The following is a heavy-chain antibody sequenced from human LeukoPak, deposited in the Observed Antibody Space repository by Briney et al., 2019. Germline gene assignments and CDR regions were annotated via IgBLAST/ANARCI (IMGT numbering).Heavy chain of an antibody. CDR2: ISGSGGST. D-gene: IGHD3-22*01. V-gene: IGHV3-23*01. CDR3: AREYYDSSGTIFDY. J-gene: IGHJ4*02. CDR1: GFTFSSYA. Sequence: GGSLRLSCAASGFTFSSYAMSWVRQAPGKGLEWVSAISGSGGSTYYADSVKGRFTISREKSKITLYLQMNSLRAENTAVYYCAREYYDSSGTIFDYWGQGTLVTVSS.